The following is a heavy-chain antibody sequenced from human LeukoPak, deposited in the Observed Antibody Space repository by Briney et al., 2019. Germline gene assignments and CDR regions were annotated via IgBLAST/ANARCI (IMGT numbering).Heavy chain of an antibody. CDR2: ISSSASTI. V-gene: IGHV3-48*03. Sequence: GGSLRLSCAASGFTFSSYEMNWVRQAPGRGLEWVSYISSSASTIYYADSVKGRFTISRDNAKNSLYLQMNSLRAEDTAVYYCARGSTIFGVVTTFDYWGQRTLVTVSS. CDR1: GFTFSSYE. D-gene: IGHD3-3*01. J-gene: IGHJ4*02. CDR3: ARGSTIFGVVTTFDY.